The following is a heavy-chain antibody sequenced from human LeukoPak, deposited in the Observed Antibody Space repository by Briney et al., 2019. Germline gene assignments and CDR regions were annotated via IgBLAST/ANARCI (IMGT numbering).Heavy chain of an antibody. Sequence: PGGSLRLSCAASGFTFSSFAMSWVRQAPGKELEWVSAISGSGGSTYYADSVKGRFTISRDNSKNTLYLQMNSLRAEDTAVYYCAKDPYYDFWSGYRDYWGQGTLVTVSS. V-gene: IGHV3-23*01. CDR3: AKDPYYDFWSGYRDY. J-gene: IGHJ4*02. D-gene: IGHD3-3*01. CDR1: GFTFSSFA. CDR2: ISGSGGST.